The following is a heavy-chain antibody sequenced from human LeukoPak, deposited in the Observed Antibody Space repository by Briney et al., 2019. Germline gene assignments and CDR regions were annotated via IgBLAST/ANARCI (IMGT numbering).Heavy chain of an antibody. V-gene: IGHV3-33*01. J-gene: IGHJ4*02. CDR1: GFALSNYG. D-gene: IGHD6-6*01. CDR2: IWSDGSKE. CDR3: ARGGDKYSSSPQNY. Sequence: GGSLRLSCAASGFALSNYGMHWVRQAPGKGLEWVAVIWSDGSKEFYAGSVKGRFTISRDNPKNTVYLQMNILRADDTAVYYCARGGDKYSSSPQNYWGQGTLVTVSS.